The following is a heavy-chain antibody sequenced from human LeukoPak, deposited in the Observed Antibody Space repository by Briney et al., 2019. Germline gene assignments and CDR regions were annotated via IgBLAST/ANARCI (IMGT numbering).Heavy chain of an antibody. Sequence: PSETLSLTCSGSNYSISNSLYWGWLRQPPGKGLEWIGSIYRSGSTFYNPSLKSRFTISLETSKNQFSLKLSSVTAADTAVYFCARGTYGYYMDVWGKGTTVTVSS. CDR1: NYSISNSLY. J-gene: IGHJ6*03. CDR3: ARGTYGYYMDV. V-gene: IGHV4-38-2*02. CDR2: IYRSGST. D-gene: IGHD4-17*01.